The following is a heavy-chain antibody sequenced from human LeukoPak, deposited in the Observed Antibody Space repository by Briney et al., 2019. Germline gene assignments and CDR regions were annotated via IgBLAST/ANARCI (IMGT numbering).Heavy chain of an antibody. CDR3: ARGAAGYVGASSFDY. J-gene: IGHJ4*02. CDR2: ISSSTTHI. V-gene: IGHV3-21*01. D-gene: IGHD1-26*01. CDR1: GFTFSSHS. Sequence: GGSLRLSCAASGFTFSSHSMNWVRQAPGKGLEWVSSISSSTTHISYADSVKGRFTISRDNAKNSLYLQMNSLRAEDTAVYYCARGAAGYVGASSFDYWGQGTLVTVSS.